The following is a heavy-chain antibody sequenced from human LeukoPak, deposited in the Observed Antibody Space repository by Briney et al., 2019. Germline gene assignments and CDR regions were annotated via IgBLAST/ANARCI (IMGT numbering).Heavy chain of an antibody. CDR3: AKDTAAMVPYYYMDV. CDR1: GFTFSSYG. D-gene: IGHD5-18*01. Sequence: GGSLRLSCAASGFTFSSYGMHWVRQAPGKGLEWVAFIRYDGSNKYYADSVKGRFTISRDNAKNSLYLQMNSLRAEDTALYYCAKDTAAMVPYYYMDVWGKGTTVTISS. CDR2: IRYDGSNK. V-gene: IGHV3-30*02. J-gene: IGHJ6*03.